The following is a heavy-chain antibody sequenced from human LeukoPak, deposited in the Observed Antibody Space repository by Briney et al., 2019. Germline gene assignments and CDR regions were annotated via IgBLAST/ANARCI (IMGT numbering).Heavy chain of an antibody. D-gene: IGHD5-18*01. CDR2: MYYSGNT. J-gene: IGHJ4*02. CDR1: GGSMSNSNYY. V-gene: IGHV4-39*01. CDR3: ARHGGYTMYYFDY. Sequence: PSETLPLTCTVSGGSMSNSNYYWGWIRQPPGKGLEWIGSMYYSGNTYYNPSLKSRVTLSVDTSKNQFSVKLSSVTAADTAVYYCARHGGYTMYYFDYWGQGALVTVSS.